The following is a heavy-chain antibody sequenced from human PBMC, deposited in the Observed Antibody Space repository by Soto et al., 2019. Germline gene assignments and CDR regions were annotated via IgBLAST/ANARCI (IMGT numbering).Heavy chain of an antibody. CDR2: IYPSDSET. V-gene: IGHV5-51*03. CDR3: ARNFGSASEHLDY. Sequence: ELQLVQSGAEVKKPGESLRISCKASGYTFTRNWIAWVRQTPGKGLEWMGIIYPSDSETRYNPSVRGQVTISADTSINTAYLQWSSLNMSDTANYYCARNFGSASEHLDYWGQGPLVAVSS. CDR1: GYTFTRNW. J-gene: IGHJ4*02. D-gene: IGHD6-19*01.